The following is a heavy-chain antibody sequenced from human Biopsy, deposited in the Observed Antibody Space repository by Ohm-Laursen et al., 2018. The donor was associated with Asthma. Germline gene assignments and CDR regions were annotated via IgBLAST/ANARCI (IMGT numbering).Heavy chain of an antibody. CDR2: VNTGHGDT. CDR1: GYTFISFA. J-gene: IGHJ3*01. D-gene: IGHD3-9*01. V-gene: IGHV1-3*04. Sequence: ASVKVSCKASGYTFISFAIHWVRQAPGQRLEWMGRVNTGHGDTKYSQKFQGRVAITRDTSASTAYMELRSLRSEDTATYYCARTYYDFLTGQVKDVFGVWGQGTMVTVSS. CDR3: ARTYYDFLTGQVKDVFGV.